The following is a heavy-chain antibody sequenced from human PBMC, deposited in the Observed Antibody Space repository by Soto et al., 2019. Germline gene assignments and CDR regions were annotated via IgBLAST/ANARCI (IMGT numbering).Heavy chain of an antibody. CDR2: IIPIFGTA. Sequence: SVKVSCKASGGTFSSYAISWVRQAPGQGLEWMGGIIPIFGTANYAQKFQGRVTITADESTSTAYMELSSLRSEDTAVYYCARDLVLGGSGPHWFDPWGQGTLVTVSS. CDR1: GGTFSSYA. J-gene: IGHJ5*02. D-gene: IGHD3-10*01. V-gene: IGHV1-69*13. CDR3: ARDLVLGGSGPHWFDP.